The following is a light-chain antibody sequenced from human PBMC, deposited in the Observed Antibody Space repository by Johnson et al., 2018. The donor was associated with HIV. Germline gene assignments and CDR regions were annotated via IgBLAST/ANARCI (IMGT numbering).Light chain of an antibody. CDR1: SSNIGNNY. V-gene: IGLV1-51*02. CDR2: EKN. J-gene: IGLJ1*01. Sequence: QSVLTQPPSVSVAPGQKVTISCSGSSSNIGNNYVSWYQQLPGTAPKLLIYEKNKRPSGIPDRFSASKSGTSATLGITGLQTGDEADYYCGTWDSSLSAHYVFGSGTKVTVL. CDR3: GTWDSSLSAHYV.